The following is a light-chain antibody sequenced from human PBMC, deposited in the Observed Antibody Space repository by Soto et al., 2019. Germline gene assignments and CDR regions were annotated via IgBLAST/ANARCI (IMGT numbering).Light chain of an antibody. Sequence: QSVLTQPASVSGSPGQSITLSCTGTSSDVGGYKYVSWYQQHPGKAPKLMIYEVSSRPSGVSNRFSGSKSGNTASLTISGLQAEDEADYYCSSYTTNDTPVFGGGTKLTVL. CDR1: SSDVGGYKY. J-gene: IGLJ3*02. V-gene: IGLV2-14*01. CDR2: EVS. CDR3: SSYTTNDTPV.